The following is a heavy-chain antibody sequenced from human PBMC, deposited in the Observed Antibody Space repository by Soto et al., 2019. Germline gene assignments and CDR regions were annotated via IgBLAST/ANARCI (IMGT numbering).Heavy chain of an antibody. J-gene: IGHJ4*02. CDR2: ISSSSSTI. V-gene: IGHV3-48*01. Sequence: GGSLSLSCTASGFTFSSYSMNWVRQAPGKGLEWVSYISSSSSTIYYADSVKGRFTISRDNVKNSLYLQMNSLRAEDTAVYYCARDQPGYSYGYGLGYWGQGTLVPVSP. D-gene: IGHD5-18*01. CDR1: GFTFSSYS. CDR3: ARDQPGYSYGYGLGY.